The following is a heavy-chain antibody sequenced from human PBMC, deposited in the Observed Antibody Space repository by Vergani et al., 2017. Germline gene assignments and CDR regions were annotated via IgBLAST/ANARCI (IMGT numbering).Heavy chain of an antibody. CDR1: GYTFTGYY. Sequence: QVQLVQSGAEVKKPGASVKVSCKASGYTFTGYYMHWVRQAPGQGLEWMGWINPNSGCTNYAQKFQDRVTMTRDTSISTAYMELRRLRSDDTAVDYCASSWPRLPVDYWGQGTLVTVSS. J-gene: IGHJ4*02. CDR2: INPNSGCT. CDR3: ASSWPRLPVDY. D-gene: IGHD5-12*01. V-gene: IGHV1-2*02.